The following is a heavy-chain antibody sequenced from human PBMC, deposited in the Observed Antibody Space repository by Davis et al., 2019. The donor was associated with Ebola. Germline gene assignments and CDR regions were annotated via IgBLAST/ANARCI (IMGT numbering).Heavy chain of an antibody. Sequence: SVKVSCKASGYTFTSYDINWVRQAPGQGLEWMGRIIPILGIANYAQKFQGRVTITADKSTSTAYMELSSLRSEDTAVYYCARDGGYSYGTYYYYGMDVWGQGTTVTVSS. CDR2: IIPILGIA. CDR3: ARDGGYSYGTYYYYGMDV. CDR1: GYTFTSYD. J-gene: IGHJ6*02. D-gene: IGHD5-18*01. V-gene: IGHV1-69*04.